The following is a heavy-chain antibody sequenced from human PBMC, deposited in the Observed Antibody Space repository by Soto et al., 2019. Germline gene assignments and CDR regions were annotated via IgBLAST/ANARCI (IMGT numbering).Heavy chain of an antibody. CDR1: GYTFTSYG. J-gene: IGHJ4*02. CDR3: ARRKGDYYDSSGYHYYFDY. D-gene: IGHD3-22*01. Sequence: QVQLVQSGAEVKNSGASVKVSCKASGYTFTSYGFSWVRQAPGQGLEWMGWISASNGNTNYAQKLQGRVTMTRDTSISTAYMELSRLRSDDTAVYYCARRKGDYYDSSGYHYYFDYWGQGTLVTVSS. V-gene: IGHV1-18*01. CDR2: ISASNGNT.